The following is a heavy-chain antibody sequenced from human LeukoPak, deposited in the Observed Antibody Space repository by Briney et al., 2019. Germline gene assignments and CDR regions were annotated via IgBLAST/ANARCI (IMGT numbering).Heavy chain of an antibody. CDR3: SRVVSGYCSGGRCYYFDS. CDR2: IRSKGHGGTA. J-gene: IGHJ4*02. Sequence: GGSLRLSRTTSGFTFGDYAMTWVRQAPGKGLEWVGFIRSKGHGGTAEYAASVNGRFTISRDDSEGIAYVQMNSLRDEDTAVYYCSRVVSGYCSGGRCYYFDSWGQGTPVTVSS. D-gene: IGHD2-15*01. V-gene: IGHV3-49*04. CDR1: GFTFGDYA.